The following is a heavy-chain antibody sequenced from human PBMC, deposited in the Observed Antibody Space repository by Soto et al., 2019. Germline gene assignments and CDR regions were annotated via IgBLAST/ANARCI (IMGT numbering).Heavy chain of an antibody. CDR2: ISAYNGNT. CDR3: SRDLAVGLVDY. Sequence: QVQLVQSGAEVKKPGASVKVSCKASGYTFTSYGISWVRQAPGQGLEWMGWISAYNGNTKYAQKLQGRVTMTTYTSTSTAYMEVRSLRSDDTAVYYCSRDLAVGLVDYWGQGTLVTVSS. J-gene: IGHJ4*02. V-gene: IGHV1-18*01. CDR1: GYTFTSYG. D-gene: IGHD6-19*01.